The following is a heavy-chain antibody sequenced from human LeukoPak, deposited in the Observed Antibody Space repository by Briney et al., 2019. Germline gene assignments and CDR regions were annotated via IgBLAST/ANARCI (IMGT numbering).Heavy chain of an antibody. CDR3: ARAVSSSSPFDY. Sequence: SETLSLTCAVYGGSFSGCYWSWIRQPPGKGLEWIGEINHSGSTNYNPSLKSRVTISVDTSKNQFSLKLSSVTAADTAVYYCARAVSSSSPFDYWGQGTLVTVSS. V-gene: IGHV4-34*01. J-gene: IGHJ4*02. D-gene: IGHD6-6*01. CDR1: GGSFSGCY. CDR2: INHSGST.